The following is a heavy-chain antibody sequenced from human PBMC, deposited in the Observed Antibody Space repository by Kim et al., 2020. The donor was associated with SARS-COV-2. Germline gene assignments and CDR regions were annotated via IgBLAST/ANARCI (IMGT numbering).Heavy chain of an antibody. J-gene: IGHJ4*02. D-gene: IGHD1-26*01. CDR2: T. V-gene: IGHV3-15*01. Sequence: TDYAAHVKRRFTISREESKNTLYLQMNSLKTEDTAVYYCTTELVGATIDYWGQGTLVTVSS. CDR3: TTELVGATIDY.